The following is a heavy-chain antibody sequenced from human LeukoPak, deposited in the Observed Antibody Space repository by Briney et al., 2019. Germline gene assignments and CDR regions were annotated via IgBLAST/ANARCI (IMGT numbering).Heavy chain of an antibody. CDR2: IWYDGSNK. CDR1: GFTFSSYG. V-gene: IGHV3-33*01. Sequence: GGSLRLSCAASGFTFSSYGMHRVRQAPGKGLEWVAVIWYDGSNKYYADSVKGRFTISRDNSKNTLYLQMNSLRAEDTAVYYCARVGDCSSTSCYYYYYYGMDVWGQGTTVTVSS. D-gene: IGHD2-2*01. CDR3: ARVGDCSSTSCYYYYYYGMDV. J-gene: IGHJ6*02.